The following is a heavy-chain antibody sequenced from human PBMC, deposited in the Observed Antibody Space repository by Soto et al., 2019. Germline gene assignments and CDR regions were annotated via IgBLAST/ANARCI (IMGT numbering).Heavy chain of an antibody. CDR3: AKPAIGGATRPFDY. CDR1: VFTFISYA. D-gene: IGHD1-26*01. CDR2: ISGSGGST. J-gene: IGHJ4*02. V-gene: IGHV3-23*01. Sequence: GWSLRLSCASSVFTFISYAMSWVRQAPGKGLEWVSAISGSGGSTYYADSVKGRFTISRDNSKNTLYLQMNSLRAEDTAVYYCAKPAIGGATRPFDYWGQGTLVTVSS.